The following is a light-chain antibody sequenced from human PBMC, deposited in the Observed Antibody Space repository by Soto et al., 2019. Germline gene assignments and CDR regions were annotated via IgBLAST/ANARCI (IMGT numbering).Light chain of an antibody. CDR3: SLYAGTTNLDVV. Sequence: QSALTQPPSASASPGQSVTISCTGTSSDVGGYNYVSWYQQHPGKAPKVMIYEVSKRPSGVPDRFSGSKSGNTASLTVSGLQAEDEADYYCSLYAGTTNLDVVFGGGTKVTVL. CDR2: EVS. J-gene: IGLJ2*01. CDR1: SSDVGGYNY. V-gene: IGLV2-8*01.